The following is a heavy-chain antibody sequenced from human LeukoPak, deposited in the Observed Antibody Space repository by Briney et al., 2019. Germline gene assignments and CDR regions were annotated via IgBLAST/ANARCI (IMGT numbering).Heavy chain of an antibody. CDR1: GYTFTDYY. Sequence: GASVKVSCKASGYTFTDYYIHWVRQAPGQGLEWMGWINPNSGGTSYTQKFQGRVTMTRDTSISTAYLELNRLTSDDTAVYYCARETGYCSGGRCYFIYWGQGTLVTVSS. J-gene: IGHJ4*02. CDR3: ARETGYCSGGRCYFIY. CDR2: INPNSGGT. V-gene: IGHV1-2*02. D-gene: IGHD2-15*01.